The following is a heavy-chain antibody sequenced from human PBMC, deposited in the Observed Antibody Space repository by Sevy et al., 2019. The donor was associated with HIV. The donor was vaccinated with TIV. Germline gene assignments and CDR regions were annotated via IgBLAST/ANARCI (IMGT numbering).Heavy chain of an antibody. V-gene: IGHV4-59*01. CDR3: AGDEASNPRVLDY. CDR2: IYYPGSA. Sequence: SETLSLTCSVSGGSISSYFWTWIRQPPGKGLEWIGHIYYPGSAHYNPSLKSRVTISIDKSKSQFSLNLSSVTAADTAVYYCAGDEASNPRVLDYWGQGALVTVSS. D-gene: IGHD3-10*01. J-gene: IGHJ4*02. CDR1: GGSISSYF.